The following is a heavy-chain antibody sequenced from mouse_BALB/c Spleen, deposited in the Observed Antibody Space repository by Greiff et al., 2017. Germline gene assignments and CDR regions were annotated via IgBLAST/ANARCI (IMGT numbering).Heavy chain of an antibody. V-gene: IGHV1S29*02. J-gene: IGHJ2*01. Sequence: EVKLVESGPELVKPGASVKISCKASGYTFTDYNMHWVKQSHGKSLEWIGYIYPYNGGTGYNQKFKSKATLTVDNSSSTAYMELRSLTSEDSAVYYCAREVYYGNYMGYWGQGTTLTVSS. CDR2: IYPYNGGT. CDR3: AREVYYGNYMGY. CDR1: GYTFTDYN. D-gene: IGHD2-1*01.